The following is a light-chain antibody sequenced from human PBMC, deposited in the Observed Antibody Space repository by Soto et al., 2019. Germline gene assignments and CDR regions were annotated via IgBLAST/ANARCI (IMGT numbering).Light chain of an antibody. Sequence: EIVMTQSPATLSVSPGERATLSCRASQSVSTNLAWYQQKPGQAPRLLIYAASVRATGIPARFSGSGSGTEFPLTLRSLQSEDFAGYYCQQYDERPPNLSLGGGTKVEIK. V-gene: IGKV3-15*01. CDR3: QQYDERPPNLS. J-gene: IGKJ4*01. CDR1: QSVSTN. CDR2: AAS.